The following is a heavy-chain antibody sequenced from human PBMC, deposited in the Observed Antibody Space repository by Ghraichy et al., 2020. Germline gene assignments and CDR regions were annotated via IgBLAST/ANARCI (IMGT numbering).Heavy chain of an antibody. CDR3: ARAPYDYGRKIDF. CDR2: INPNSGDT. Sequence: ASVKVSCKASGYTFIVSYINWVRQGPGQGLEWMGRINPNSGDTNYAQMLQGRVTMTTDTSISTAYMELSSLRSDDTAVYYCARAPYDYGRKIDFWGQGTLVTVSS. D-gene: IGHD4-23*01. V-gene: IGHV1-2*06. J-gene: IGHJ4*02. CDR1: GYTFIVSY.